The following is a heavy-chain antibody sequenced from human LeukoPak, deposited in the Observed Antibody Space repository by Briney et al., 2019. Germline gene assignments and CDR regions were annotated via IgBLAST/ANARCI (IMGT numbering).Heavy chain of an antibody. CDR1: GGSISSSSYY. Sequence: SETLSLTCTVSGGSISSSSYYWGWIRQPPGKGLEWIGSIYYSGNTYYNPSLKSRVTIFVDTSKNQFSLKLSSVTAADTAVYYCASIYTAMVSFDYWGQGTLVIVSS. CDR3: ASIYTAMVSFDY. V-gene: IGHV4-39*01. CDR2: IYYSGNT. J-gene: IGHJ4*02. D-gene: IGHD5-18*01.